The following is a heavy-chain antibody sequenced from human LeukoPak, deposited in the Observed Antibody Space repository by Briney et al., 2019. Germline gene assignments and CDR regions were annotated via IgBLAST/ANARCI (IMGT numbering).Heavy chain of an antibody. J-gene: IGHJ6*04. Sequence: SDTLSLTCTVSGGSISSYYWSWIRQPPGKGLEWIGYIYYSGSTNYNPSLKSRVTISVDTSKNQFSLKLSSVTAADTAVYYCARAPRSIGYYGMDVWGKGTTVTVSS. D-gene: IGHD2-15*01. CDR1: GGSISSYY. CDR3: ARAPRSIGYYGMDV. V-gene: IGHV4-59*07. CDR2: IYYSGST.